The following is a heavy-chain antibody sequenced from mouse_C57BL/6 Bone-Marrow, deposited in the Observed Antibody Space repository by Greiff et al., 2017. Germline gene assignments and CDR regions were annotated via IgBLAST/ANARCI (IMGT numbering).Heavy chain of an antibody. D-gene: IGHD2-12*01. CDR1: GYTFTSYG. V-gene: IGHV1-81*01. CDR2: IYPRSGNT. CDR3: ARGGIYSPWFAY. Sequence: VHLVESGAELARPGASVKLSCKASGYTFTSYGISWVKQRTGQGLEWIGEIYPRSGNTYYNEKFKGKATLTADKSSSTAYMELRSLTSEDSAVYFCARGGIYSPWFAYWGQGTLVTVSA. J-gene: IGHJ3*01.